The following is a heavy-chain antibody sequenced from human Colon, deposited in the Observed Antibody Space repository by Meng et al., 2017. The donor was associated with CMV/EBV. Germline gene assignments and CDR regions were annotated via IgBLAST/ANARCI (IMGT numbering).Heavy chain of an antibody. J-gene: IGHJ4*02. Sequence: GGSLRLSCAASGFTFSTSSMNWVRPAPGKGLEWVSSISSTSTYTYYADSVKGRFTISRDNAKNSLYLQMNTVRAEDTAVYFCARDGYDWNLPDFFYQWGQGTLVTVSS. CDR2: ISSTSTYT. CDR1: GFTFSTSS. CDR3: ARDGYDWNLPDFFYQ. D-gene: IGHD1-20*01. V-gene: IGHV3-21*01.